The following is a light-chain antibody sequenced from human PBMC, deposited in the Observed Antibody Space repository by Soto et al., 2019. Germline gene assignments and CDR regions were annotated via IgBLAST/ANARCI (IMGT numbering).Light chain of an antibody. J-gene: IGKJ4*01. CDR2: DAS. Sequence: DIQMTQSPSSLSASMGDKVTITCQASQDIDNYLNWYQQKPGKAPKLLICDASSLEAGVPSRFSGSGSGTHFTLTISSLQPEDIATYYCLRFGDLPLSFGGGTKVEIK. V-gene: IGKV1-33*01. CDR1: QDIDNY. CDR3: LRFGDLPLS.